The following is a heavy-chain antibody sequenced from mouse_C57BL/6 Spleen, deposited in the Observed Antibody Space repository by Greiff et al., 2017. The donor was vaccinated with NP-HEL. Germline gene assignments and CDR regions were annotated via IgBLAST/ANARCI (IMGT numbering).Heavy chain of an antibody. CDR1: GFSLSTFGMG. CDR3: ARITVYYDYDQYYFDY. D-gene: IGHD2-4*01. CDR2: IWWDDDK. J-gene: IGHJ2*01. V-gene: IGHV8-8*01. Sequence: QVTLKVSGPGILQPSQTLSLTCSFSGFSLSTFGMGVGWIRQPSGKGLEWLAHIWWDDDKYYNPALKSRLTISKDTSKNQVFLKIANVDTADTATYYCARITVYYDYDQYYFDYWGQGTTLTVSS.